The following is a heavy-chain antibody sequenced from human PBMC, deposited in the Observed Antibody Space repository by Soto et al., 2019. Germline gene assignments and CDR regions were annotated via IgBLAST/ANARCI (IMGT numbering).Heavy chain of an antibody. CDR3: ARGRGLVVKAAA. D-gene: IGHD2-15*01. V-gene: IGHV1-8*01. CDR2: MNPYNGNT. CDR1: GYAFSSFD. J-gene: IGHJ5*02. Sequence: QVQLVQSGAEVKKPGASVKVSCKASGYAFSSFDINWVRQASGQGLEWMGWMNPYNGNTGYAQRFQGRVTMTRDPSISRAYMELSSLRSEDTAVYYCARGRGLVVKAAAWGQGTLVTVSS.